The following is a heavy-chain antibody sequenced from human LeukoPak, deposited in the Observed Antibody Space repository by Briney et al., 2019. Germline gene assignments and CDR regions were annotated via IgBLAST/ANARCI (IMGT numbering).Heavy chain of an antibody. Sequence: GGSLRLSCVASGFNFGVYAIHWVRQAPGKGLEWVSAISYDGGKKYYTDSVKGRFTISRDNSKSTLYLQMSSLRVEDSAIYYCARGESYRFDYWGQGTLVTVSS. CDR1: GFNFGVYA. V-gene: IGHV3-30-3*01. CDR2: ISYDGGKK. CDR3: ARGESYRFDY. J-gene: IGHJ4*02. D-gene: IGHD3-16*02.